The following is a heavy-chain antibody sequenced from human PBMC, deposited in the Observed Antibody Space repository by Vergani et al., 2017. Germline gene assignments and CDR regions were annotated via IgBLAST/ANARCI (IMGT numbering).Heavy chain of an antibody. CDR2: IYSTGST. V-gene: IGHV4-59*13. Sequence: QVQLEESGPGLVKPSETLSLTCTVSGGSFNTYYWSGIRQSPGKGLEWIGYIYSTGSTNYNPSLNSRVTMSVDTSKNQFSLKLRSVTAADTAVYFCARVMYRDEASTGYRLEGKDIWGQGTTVTISS. D-gene: IGHD3-9*01. CDR3: ARVMYRDEASTGYRLEGKDI. J-gene: IGHJ6*02. CDR1: GGSFNTYY.